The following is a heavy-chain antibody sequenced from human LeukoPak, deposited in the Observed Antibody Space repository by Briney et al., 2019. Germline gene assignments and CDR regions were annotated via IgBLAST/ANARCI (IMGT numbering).Heavy chain of an antibody. J-gene: IGHJ3*02. V-gene: IGHV4-59*01. Sequence: PSETLSLTCTVSGGSISDYYWSWVRQPPGKGLEWIGYLYYSGSTNYNPSLKSRVTISIDTSKNQVSLKLNSVTTADTAVYYCAQGHKENTLDAFDIWGQGTMVTVSS. D-gene: IGHD2/OR15-2a*01. CDR1: GGSISDYY. CDR3: AQGHKENTLDAFDI. CDR2: LYYSGST.